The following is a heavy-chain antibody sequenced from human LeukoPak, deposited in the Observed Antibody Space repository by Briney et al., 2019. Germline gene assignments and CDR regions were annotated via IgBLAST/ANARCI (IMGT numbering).Heavy chain of an antibody. CDR2: IIPIFGTA. Sequence: SVKVSCKASGGTFSSYAISWERQAPGQGLEWMGGIIPIFGTANYAQKFQGRVTITADESTSTAYMELSSLRSEDTAVYYCARARHYYYGMDVWGQGTTVTVSS. CDR1: GGTFSSYA. J-gene: IGHJ6*02. CDR3: ARARHYYYGMDV. V-gene: IGHV1-69*13.